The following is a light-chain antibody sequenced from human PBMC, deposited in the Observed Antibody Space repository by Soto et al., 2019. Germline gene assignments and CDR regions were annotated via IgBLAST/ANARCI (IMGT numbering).Light chain of an antibody. CDR3: SSYTSSRTRV. Sequence: QSALTQPASVSGSPGQSITISCTGTSSDVGGYNFVSWYQQHPGNAPKLMIYEVNNRPSGVSDRFSGSKSGNTASLTISGLQAEDEADYYCSSYTSSRTRVFGTGTKLTVL. CDR1: SSDVGGYNF. CDR2: EVN. V-gene: IGLV2-14*01. J-gene: IGLJ1*01.